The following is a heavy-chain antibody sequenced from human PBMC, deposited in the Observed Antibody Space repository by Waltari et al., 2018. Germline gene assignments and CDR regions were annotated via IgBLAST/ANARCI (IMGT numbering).Heavy chain of an antibody. CDR2: ISGSGGST. CDR1: GFTFSSYA. D-gene: IGHD3-10*01. J-gene: IGHJ4*02. Sequence: EVQLLESGGGLVQPGGSLRLSCAASGFTFSSYAMSWVRQAPGKGLEWVSAISGSGGSTYYADSVKGRFTISRDNSKNTLYLQMNSLRAEDTAVYYCAKDRVRGSGSYYAVDYWGQGTLVTVSS. CDR3: AKDRVRGSGSYYAVDY. V-gene: IGHV3-23*01.